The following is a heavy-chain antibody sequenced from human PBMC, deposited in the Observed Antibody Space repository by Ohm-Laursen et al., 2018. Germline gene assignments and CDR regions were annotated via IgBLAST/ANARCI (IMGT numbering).Heavy chain of an antibody. V-gene: IGHV3-7*01. CDR3: AKDRGYSYGPDY. CDR2: IKQDGGQQ. Sequence: SLRLSCTASGFTFSSYWMSWVRQAPGKGLEWVANIKQDGGQQYYVDSVKGRFTISRDNAKNSLYLQMNSLRAEDTAVYYCAKDRGYSYGPDYWGQGTLVTVSS. D-gene: IGHD5-18*01. J-gene: IGHJ4*02. CDR1: GFTFSSYW.